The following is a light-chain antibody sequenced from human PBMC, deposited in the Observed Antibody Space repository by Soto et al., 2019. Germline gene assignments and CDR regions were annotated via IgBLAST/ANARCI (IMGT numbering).Light chain of an antibody. CDR1: QSFYSIY. CDR2: GAS. CDR3: HQYDSWT. Sequence: EIGLTQSPGTLSLTPGERATLSCRASQSFYSIYLAWYQQKPGQAPRLLIYGASSRATGIPDRFSGSGSGTDFTLTISRLEPEDFAVYYCHQYDSWTFGQGTKVDIK. V-gene: IGKV3-20*01. J-gene: IGKJ1*01.